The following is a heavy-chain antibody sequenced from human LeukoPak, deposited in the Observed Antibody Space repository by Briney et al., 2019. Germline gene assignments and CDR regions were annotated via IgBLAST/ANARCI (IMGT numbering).Heavy chain of an antibody. CDR2: IYYSGST. J-gene: IGHJ3*02. D-gene: IGHD5-18*01. V-gene: IGHV4-59*01. Sequence: SETLSLTCTVSGGSISSYYWSWIRQPPGKGLEWIGYIYYSGSTNYNPSLKSRVTISVDTSKNQFSLKLSSVAAADTAVYYCARDRGYSYGYYDAFDIWGQGTMVTVSS. CDR3: ARDRGYSYGYYDAFDI. CDR1: GGSISSYY.